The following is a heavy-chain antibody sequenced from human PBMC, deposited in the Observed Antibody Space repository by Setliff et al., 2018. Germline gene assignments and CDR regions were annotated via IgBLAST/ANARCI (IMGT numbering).Heavy chain of an antibody. J-gene: IGHJ3*02. D-gene: IGHD6-13*01. V-gene: IGHV3-7*02. Sequence: PGGSLRLSCAASGFTFSNYWMSWVRQAPGKGLEWVANIKQDGSEKCYVDSVKGRFTISRDNAKNSLYLQMNSLRAEDTAVYYCASAGHSGSWFPFDAFHIWGQGTMVTVSS. CDR2: IKQDGSEK. CDR3: ASAGHSGSWFPFDAFHI. CDR1: GFTFSNYW.